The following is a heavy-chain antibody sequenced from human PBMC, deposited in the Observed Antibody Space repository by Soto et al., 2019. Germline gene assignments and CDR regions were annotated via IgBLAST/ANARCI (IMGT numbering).Heavy chain of an antibody. V-gene: IGHV1-18*01. Sequence: QVQLVQSGAEVKKPGASVKVSCKASGYTFTSYGISWVRQAPGQGLEWMGWISGYNGNTNYAQKLQGRVTMTIDTSTSTAYMELRSLRSDDTAVYYCARDEWGLRLGDLSLDYYYCYMDVWGKGTTVTVSS. J-gene: IGHJ6*03. CDR1: GYTFTSYG. CDR3: ARDEWGLRLGDLSLDYYYCYMDV. CDR2: ISGYNGNT. D-gene: IGHD3-16*02.